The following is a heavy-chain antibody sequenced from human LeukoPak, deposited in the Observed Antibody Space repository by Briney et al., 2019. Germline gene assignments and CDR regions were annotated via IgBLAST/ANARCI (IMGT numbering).Heavy chain of an antibody. Sequence: PGGSLRLSCAASGFTFDDYGMSWVRQAPGKGLEWVSGINWNGGSTGYADSVKGRFTISRDNAKNSLYLQMNSLRAEDTAVYYCAKEIYGDSTGARFQHWGQGTLLTVSS. CDR1: GFTFDDYG. CDR3: AKEIYGDSTGARFQH. CDR2: INWNGGST. V-gene: IGHV3-20*04. D-gene: IGHD4-17*01. J-gene: IGHJ1*01.